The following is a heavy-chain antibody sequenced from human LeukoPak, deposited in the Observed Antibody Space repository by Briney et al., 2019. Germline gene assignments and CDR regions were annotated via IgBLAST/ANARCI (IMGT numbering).Heavy chain of an antibody. J-gene: IGHJ4*02. CDR3: ARVQEEDTAMVFDY. D-gene: IGHD5-18*01. Sequence: GASVKVSCKASGGTFSSYAISWVRQAPGQGLEWMGGIIPIFGTSSYAQKFQGRVTITADESTSTAYMELSSLSSEDTAVYYCARVQEEDTAMVFDYWGQGTLVTVSS. CDR1: GGTFSSYA. V-gene: IGHV1-69*01. CDR2: IIPIFGTS.